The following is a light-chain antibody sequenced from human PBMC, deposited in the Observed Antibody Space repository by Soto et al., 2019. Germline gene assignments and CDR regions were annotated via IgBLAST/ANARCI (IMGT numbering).Light chain of an antibody. CDR3: QQYNSYSTWT. CDR2: DAS. Sequence: DIQMTQSPSTVSASLGDRVTITCRASQSISSWLAWYQQKPVKAPKVLIFDASSLESGVPSRFSGSGSGTEFTLTISSLQPDDFATYYCQQYNSYSTWTFGQGTKVDIK. CDR1: QSISSW. J-gene: IGKJ1*01. V-gene: IGKV1-5*01.